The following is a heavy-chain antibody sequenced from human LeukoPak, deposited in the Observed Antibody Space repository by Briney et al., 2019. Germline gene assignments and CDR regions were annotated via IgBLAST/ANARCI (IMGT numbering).Heavy chain of an antibody. D-gene: IGHD2-21*02. CDR2: IYTNGIT. V-gene: IGHV4-4*07. CDR3: ARGVMTAIFAFDI. Sequence: KPSETLSLTCTGSGDSISDYYWSWIRQPAGKGLELIGRIYTNGITNYNPSLKSRVTTSVDTSKNQLSLRLSSVTAADTAVYYCARGVMTAIFAFDIWGQGTMVTVSS. CDR1: GDSISDYY. J-gene: IGHJ3*02.